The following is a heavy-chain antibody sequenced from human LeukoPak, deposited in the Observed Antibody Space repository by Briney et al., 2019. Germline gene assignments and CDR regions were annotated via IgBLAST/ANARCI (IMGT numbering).Heavy chain of an antibody. Sequence: PSQTLSLTCTVSGGSISSGGYYWSWIRQHPGKGLEWIGYIYYSGSTYYNPSLKSRVTISVDTSKNQFSLKLSSVTAADTAVYYCARGGLYSSGPQDDAFDIWGQGTMVTVSS. J-gene: IGHJ3*02. V-gene: IGHV4-31*03. CDR2: IYYSGST. D-gene: IGHD6-19*01. CDR3: ARGGLYSSGPQDDAFDI. CDR1: GGSISSGGYY.